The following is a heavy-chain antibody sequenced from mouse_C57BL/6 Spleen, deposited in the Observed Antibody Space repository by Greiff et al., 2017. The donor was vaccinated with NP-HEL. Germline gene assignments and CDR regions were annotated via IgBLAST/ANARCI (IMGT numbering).Heavy chain of an antibody. J-gene: IGHJ4*01. V-gene: IGHV1-52*01. CDR2: IDPSDSET. CDR1: GYTFTSYW. CDR3: ARNNRYAMDY. D-gene: IGHD1-3*01. Sequence: QVQLKQPGAELVRPGSSVKLSCKASGYTFTSYWMHWVKQRPIQGLEWIGNIDPSDSETHYNQKFKDKATLTVDKSSSTAYMQLSSLTSEDSAVYYCARNNRYAMDYWGQGTSVTVSS.